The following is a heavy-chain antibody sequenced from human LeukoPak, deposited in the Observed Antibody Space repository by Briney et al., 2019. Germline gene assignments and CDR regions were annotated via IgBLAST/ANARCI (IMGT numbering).Heavy chain of an antibody. CDR3: ARHGHQGDHDY. V-gene: IGHV4-39*01. Sequence: AWVRQPPGKGLEWIGSIYYSGSTYYNPSLKSRVTISVDTSKNQFSLKLTSVTAADTAVYYCARHGHQGDHDYWGQGTLVTVSS. D-gene: IGHD2-21*02. CDR2: IYYSGST. J-gene: IGHJ4*02.